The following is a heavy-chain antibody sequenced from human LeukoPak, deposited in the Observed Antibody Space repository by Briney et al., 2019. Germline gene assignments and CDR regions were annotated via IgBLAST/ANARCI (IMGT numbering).Heavy chain of an antibody. Sequence: GASVKVSCKASGGTFSSYAISWVRQAPGQGLEWMGRIIPILGIANYAQKFQGRVTITADKSTSTAYMELSSLRSEDTAVYYCARASSYYDSSGYFFGTDYWAQGTPVTVSS. J-gene: IGHJ4*02. CDR1: GGTFSSYA. CDR2: IIPILGIA. D-gene: IGHD3-22*01. V-gene: IGHV1-69*04. CDR3: ARASSYYDSSGYFFGTDY.